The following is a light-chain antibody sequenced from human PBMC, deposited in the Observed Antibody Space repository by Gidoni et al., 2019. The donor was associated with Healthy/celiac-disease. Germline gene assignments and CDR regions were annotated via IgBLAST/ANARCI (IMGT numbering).Light chain of an antibody. J-gene: IGKJ2*01. CDR2: GAS. CDR3: QQYNNWPPYT. V-gene: IGKV3-15*01. CDR1: QSVSSN. Sequence: ELVMTQSPATLSVSPGERATLSCRASQSVSSNLAWYQQKPGQAPRLLIYGASTRATGIPVRFSGSGSGTEFTLTISSLQSEDFAVYYCQQYNNWPPYTFGQGTKLE.